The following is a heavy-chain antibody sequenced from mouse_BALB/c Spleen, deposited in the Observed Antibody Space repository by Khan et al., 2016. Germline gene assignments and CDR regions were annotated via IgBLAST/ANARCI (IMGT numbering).Heavy chain of an antibody. J-gene: IGHJ4*01. Sequence: VQLQQSGPDLVKPGASVKISCKASGYSFSGYYLDWVKQSHEKSLEWLGRVNPNNGGSKYNQKFKGTAILTVDRSSTTAYMELRSLTSEDSAVYYCLLDAMDYWRQGTSVSGSS. CDR3: LLDAMDY. V-gene: IGHV1-18*01. CDR2: VNPNNGGS. CDR1: GYSFSGYY.